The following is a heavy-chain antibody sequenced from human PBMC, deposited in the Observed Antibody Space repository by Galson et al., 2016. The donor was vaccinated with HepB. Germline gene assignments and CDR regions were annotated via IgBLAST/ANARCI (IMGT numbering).Heavy chain of an antibody. CDR3: AKTPKKGENGGLPNY. V-gene: IGHV3-23*01. J-gene: IGHJ1*01. D-gene: IGHD2-15*01. CDR1: GFTISNYV. CDR2: ISTTGSTT. Sequence: SLRLSCAASGFTISNYVMTWVRQAPGMGLEWVSGISTTGSTTYYADSVKGRFTISRDNSKNTLYLQMSGLRADDTAVYYCAKTPKKGENGGLPNYWGQGILVTVSS.